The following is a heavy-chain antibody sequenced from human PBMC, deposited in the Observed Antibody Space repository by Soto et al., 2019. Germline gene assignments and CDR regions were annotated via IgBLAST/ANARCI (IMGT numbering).Heavy chain of an antibody. Sequence: VSCKASGGTFSSYAISWVRQAPGQGLEWMGGIIPIFGTANYAQKFQGRVTITADESTSTAYMELSSLRSEDTAVYYCARDRYSGYGGPSNDAFDIWGQGTMVTVS. V-gene: IGHV1-69*01. CDR2: IIPIFGTA. CDR1: GGTFSSYA. CDR3: ARDRYSGYGGPSNDAFDI. D-gene: IGHD5-12*01. J-gene: IGHJ3*02.